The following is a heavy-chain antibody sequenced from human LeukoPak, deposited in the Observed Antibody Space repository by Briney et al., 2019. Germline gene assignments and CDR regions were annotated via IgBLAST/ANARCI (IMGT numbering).Heavy chain of an antibody. CDR1: GYTFTSYG. CDR3: ERNTYYYDSSGYYYGPNEEYAVAGNRYYFDY. J-gene: IGHJ4*02. CDR2: ISAYNGNT. V-gene: IGHV1-18*01. Sequence: GASVKVSCKASGYTFTSYGISWVRQAPGQGLEWMGWISAYNGNTNYAQKLQGRVTMTTDTSTSTAYMELRSMRSGDTAVYYCERNTYYYDSSGYYYGPNEEYAVAGNRYYFDYWGQGTLVTVSS. D-gene: IGHD3-22*01.